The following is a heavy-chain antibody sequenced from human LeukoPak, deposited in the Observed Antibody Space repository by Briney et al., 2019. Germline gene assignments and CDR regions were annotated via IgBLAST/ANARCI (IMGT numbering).Heavy chain of an antibody. CDR1: GGSMSTNTCY. CDR3: VRLPGTAGNDAFDI. V-gene: IGHV4-39*07. J-gene: IGHJ3*02. Sequence: SETLSLTCTVSGGSMSTNTCYWGWIRQPPGRGLEWIGTICYSGTTYYTYNPSLKSRVTISVDTSKNQFSLKLTSVSAADTAVYYCVRLPGTAGNDAFDIWGQGTMVTVSS. CDR2: ICYSGTT. D-gene: IGHD1-1*01.